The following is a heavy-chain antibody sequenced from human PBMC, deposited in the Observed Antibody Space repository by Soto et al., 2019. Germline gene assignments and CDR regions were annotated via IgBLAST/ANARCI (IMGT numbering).Heavy chain of an antibody. V-gene: IGHV3-66*01. J-gene: IGHJ4*02. CDR2: IYSGGST. D-gene: IGHD2-2*01. Sequence: PGGSLRLSCAASGFTVSSNYMSWVRQAPGKGLEWVSVIYSGGSTYYADSVKGRFTISRDNSKNTLYLQMNSLRAEDTAVYYCERDYRLRCSTTACFNPNDYWGQRTLVTGSS. CDR3: ERDYRLRCSTTACFNPNDY. CDR1: GFTVSSNY.